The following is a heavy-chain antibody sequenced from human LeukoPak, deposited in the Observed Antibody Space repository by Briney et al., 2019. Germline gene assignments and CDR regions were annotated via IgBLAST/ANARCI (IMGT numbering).Heavy chain of an antibody. CDR1: GGSISRSSYY. V-gene: IGHV4-39*07. CDR2: IYYSGST. J-gene: IGHJ5*02. D-gene: IGHD5-12*01. CDR3: ARENSGYDR. Sequence: SETLSLTCTVSGGSISRSSYYWGWIRQPPGKGLEWIGSIYYSGSTYYNPSLKSRVTISVDTSKNQFSLKLSSVTAADTAVYYCARENSGYDRWGQGTPVTVSS.